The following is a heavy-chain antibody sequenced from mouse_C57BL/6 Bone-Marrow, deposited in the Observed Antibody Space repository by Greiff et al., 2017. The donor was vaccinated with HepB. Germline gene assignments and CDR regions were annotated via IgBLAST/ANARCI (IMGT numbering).Heavy chain of an antibody. D-gene: IGHD1-1*01. CDR1: GYTFTSYW. Sequence: VQLQQPGAELVMPGASVKLSCKASGYTFTSYWMHWVKQRPGQGLEWIGEIDPSDSYTNYNQKFKGKSTLTVDKSSSTAYMQLSSLTSEDSAVYYCARERVTLVDYWGQGTTLTVTS. CDR2: IDPSDSYT. V-gene: IGHV1-69*01. J-gene: IGHJ2*01. CDR3: ARERVTLVDY.